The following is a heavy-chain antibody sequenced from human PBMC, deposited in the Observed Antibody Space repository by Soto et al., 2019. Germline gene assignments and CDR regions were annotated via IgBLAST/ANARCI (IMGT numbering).Heavy chain of an antibody. Sequence: SETLSLTCAVYSGSFSDCYWSWIRQPPGKGLEWIWEINHSGRTNYNPSIKSRVNISVDTSKNQFSLMLSSVTAADTAVYYCASSGYSRGWYMXWGQGTLVTVSX. CDR1: SGSFSDCY. CDR2: INHSGRT. V-gene: IGHV4-34*01. D-gene: IGHD6-19*01. J-gene: IGHJ4*02. CDR3: ASSGYSRGWYMX.